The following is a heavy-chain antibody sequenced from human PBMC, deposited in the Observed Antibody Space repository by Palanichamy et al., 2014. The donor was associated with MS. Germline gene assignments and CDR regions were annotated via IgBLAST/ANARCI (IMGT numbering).Heavy chain of an antibody. V-gene: IGHV1-18*01. CDR2: ISADNDNT. CDR3: ARGVEGRDFSHNIFGRGNNYYCYMDV. CDR1: GYSLRNYS. Sequence: QVQLVQSGTEVKKPGASVTVSCKGSGYSLRNYSITWVRQAPGQGLRWMGLISADNDNTNYAQNLQGRVTFTTNTSTNTAYMDLRSLRSDDTAVYYCARGVEGRDFSHNIFGRGNNYYCYMDVWGKGTTVTVSS. D-gene: IGHD3-3*01. J-gene: IGHJ6*03.